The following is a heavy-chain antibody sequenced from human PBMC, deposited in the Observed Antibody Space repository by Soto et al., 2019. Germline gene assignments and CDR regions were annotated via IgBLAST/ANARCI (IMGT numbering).Heavy chain of an antibody. CDR2: ISGSGGST. J-gene: IGHJ4*02. CDR3: AKAPYFDWSNIPPDFEY. V-gene: IGHV3-23*01. Sequence: HLGGSLRLSCAASGFTFSNYAMSWVRQAPGKGLEWVSAISGSGGSTYYADSVKGRFTISRDKSKNTLYLQMNSLRVEDTAVYYCAKAPYFDWSNIPPDFEYWGQGTLVTVSS. D-gene: IGHD3-9*01. CDR1: GFTFSNYA.